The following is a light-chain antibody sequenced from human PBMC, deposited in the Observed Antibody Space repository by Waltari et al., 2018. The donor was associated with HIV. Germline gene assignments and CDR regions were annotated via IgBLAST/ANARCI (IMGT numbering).Light chain of an antibody. CDR1: HSISSH. CDR2: GAS. J-gene: IGKJ4*01. Sequence: EIVMTQSPVTLSVSPGERATLPCRASHSISSHLAWYQQKSGQAPRLLIDGASTRATDIPARFSGSGSGTEFTLTISSLQSEDFAVYFCQQYSNWPPLTFGGGTKVEIK. V-gene: IGKV3-15*01. CDR3: QQYSNWPPLT.